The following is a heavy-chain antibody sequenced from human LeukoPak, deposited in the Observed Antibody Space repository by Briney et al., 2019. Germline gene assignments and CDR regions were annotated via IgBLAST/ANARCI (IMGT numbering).Heavy chain of an antibody. Sequence: PGGSLRLSCAASGLTVSDNYMSWVRQAPGKGLEWVSVFYSGGSTRYADSVKGRFTISRDNSKNTLYLQLNSLRAEDTAVYFCASRSWSSEYFHYWGQRTLVTVSS. CDR1: GLTVSDNY. CDR2: FYSGGST. J-gene: IGHJ1*01. CDR3: ASRSWSSEYFHY. D-gene: IGHD6-13*01. V-gene: IGHV3-66*01.